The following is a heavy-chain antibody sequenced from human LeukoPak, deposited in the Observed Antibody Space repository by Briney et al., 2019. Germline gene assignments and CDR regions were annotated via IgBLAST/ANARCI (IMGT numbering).Heavy chain of an antibody. D-gene: IGHD5-12*01. Sequence: PSETLSLTCTVSGGSFSSHYWSWIRQSPGKGLDWIGNIYYSGSTNYNPSLMSRVTISVDTSKNQFSLRLSSVTAADTAVYYCARVATGPNWFDPWGQGTLVTVSS. CDR1: GGSFSSHY. CDR2: IYYSGST. CDR3: ARVATGPNWFDP. J-gene: IGHJ5*02. V-gene: IGHV4-59*11.